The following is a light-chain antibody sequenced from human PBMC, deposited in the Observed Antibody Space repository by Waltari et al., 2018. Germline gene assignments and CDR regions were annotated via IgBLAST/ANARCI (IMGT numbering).Light chain of an antibody. Sequence: DVVMTRSPLSLPVTLGQPPSISCRSSQGLVYSDGNTDLNWFQQRPGQSPRRLISKVFTRASGVADRFSVSVSGTDFTLKISRLEADDIWVYYCMQGTHCPFTFGQETKLEIK. CDR1: QGLVYSDGNTD. J-gene: IGKJ2*01. CDR3: MQGTHCPFT. CDR2: KVF. V-gene: IGKV2-30*01.